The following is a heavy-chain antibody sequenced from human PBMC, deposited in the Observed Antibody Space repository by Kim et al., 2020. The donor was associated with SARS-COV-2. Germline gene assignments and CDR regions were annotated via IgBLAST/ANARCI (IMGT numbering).Heavy chain of an antibody. Sequence: GGSLRLSCAASGFTFSSYAMSWVRQAPGKGLEWVSAISGSGGSTYYADSVKGRFTISRDNSKNTLYLQMNSLRAEDTAVYYCAKDSSYYDSSGYYMLGDYWGQGTLVTVSS. CDR2: ISGSGGST. CDR1: GFTFSSYA. V-gene: IGHV3-23*01. CDR3: AKDSSYYDSSGYYMLGDY. D-gene: IGHD3-22*01. J-gene: IGHJ4*02.